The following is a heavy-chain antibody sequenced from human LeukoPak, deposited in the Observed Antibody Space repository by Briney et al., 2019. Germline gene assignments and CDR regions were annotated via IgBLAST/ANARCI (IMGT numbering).Heavy chain of an antibody. Sequence: SETLSLTCTVSGGSISDYYWSWIRQPPGKGLEWLGDLYYSGSSNYNPSLQTRVTISVDTSKSQFSLELTSVTPEDTAVYYCARDSIAVAVDPSYYSYYMDVWGNGTTVTVSS. CDR2: LYYSGSS. CDR3: ARDSIAVAVDPSYYSYYMDV. J-gene: IGHJ6*03. CDR1: GGSISDYY. V-gene: IGHV4-59*12. D-gene: IGHD6-19*01.